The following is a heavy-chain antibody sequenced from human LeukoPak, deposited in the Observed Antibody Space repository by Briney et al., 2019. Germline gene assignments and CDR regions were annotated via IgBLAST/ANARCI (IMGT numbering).Heavy chain of an antibody. D-gene: IGHD6-13*01. CDR1: GGSISSGDYY. J-gene: IGHJ4*02. CDR3: ARERREGGSSWIDY. Sequence: SETLSLTCTVSGGSISSGDYYWSWIRQPPGKGLEWIGHILYSGSTYYNPSLMRRLTISVDTSKNQFSLKLSSVTPADTAVYYCARERREGGSSWIDYWGQGTLVTVSS. CDR2: ILYSGST. V-gene: IGHV4-30-4*01.